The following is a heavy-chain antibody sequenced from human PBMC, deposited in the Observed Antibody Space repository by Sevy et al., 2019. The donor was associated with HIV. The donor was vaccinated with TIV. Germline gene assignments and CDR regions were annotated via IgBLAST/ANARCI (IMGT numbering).Heavy chain of an antibody. CDR2: IRRNSHEPFGGTT. CDR1: GFTFGDYA. V-gene: IGHV3-49*03. Sequence: GGSLRLSCTSSGFTFGDYAMSWFRQAPGKGLEWVAFIRRNSHEPFGGTTEYAASVKGRFTISRDDSKSIAYLQMNSLKTEDTAVYYCARALATADTPEYYFDYWGQGILVTVSS. CDR3: ARALATADTPEYYFDY. J-gene: IGHJ4*02. D-gene: IGHD5-12*01.